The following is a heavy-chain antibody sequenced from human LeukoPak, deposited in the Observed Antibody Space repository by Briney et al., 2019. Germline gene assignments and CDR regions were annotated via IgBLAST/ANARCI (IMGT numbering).Heavy chain of an antibody. D-gene: IGHD3-9*01. CDR1: GGSVSSGSYY. Sequence: SETLSLTCTVSGGSVSSGSYYWSWIRQPPGKGLEWIGYIYYSGSTNYNPSLKSRVTISVDTSKNQFSLKLSSVTAADTAVYYCARGPRYYDILTGYTNWGQGTLVTVSS. CDR2: IYYSGST. J-gene: IGHJ4*02. CDR3: ARGPRYYDILTGYTN. V-gene: IGHV4-61*01.